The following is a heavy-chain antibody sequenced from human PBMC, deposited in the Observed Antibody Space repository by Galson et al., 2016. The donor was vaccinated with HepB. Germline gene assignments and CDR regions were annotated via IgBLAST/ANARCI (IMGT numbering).Heavy chain of an antibody. J-gene: IGHJ4*02. CDR2: IQHSGNI. CDR3: TRPDVKWQFQPLDY. CDR1: GGPISGSAYY. V-gene: IGHV4-39*01. Sequence: SETLSLTCGVSGGPISGSAYYWAWIRQSPGKGLEWIGSIQHSGNIYYNPSLKSRATISAETSRNQLSLRVRSVTAADTAMYYCTRPDVKWQFQPLDYWGQGALVTVSS. D-gene: IGHD5-12*01.